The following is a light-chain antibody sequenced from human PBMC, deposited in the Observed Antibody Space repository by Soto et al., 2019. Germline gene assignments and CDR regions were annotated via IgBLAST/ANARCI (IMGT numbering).Light chain of an antibody. CDR3: QQSYRTPIT. V-gene: IGKV1-39*01. Sequence: DIQMTQSPSSLSSSLVDRVXXTCRASQSISTFLNWYQQKPGKAPNLLIYAASGLQSGVPSRFSGSGSGTDFTLTISSLQPEDFATYYCQQSYRTPITFGQRTRLEIK. CDR1: QSISTF. J-gene: IGKJ5*01. CDR2: AAS.